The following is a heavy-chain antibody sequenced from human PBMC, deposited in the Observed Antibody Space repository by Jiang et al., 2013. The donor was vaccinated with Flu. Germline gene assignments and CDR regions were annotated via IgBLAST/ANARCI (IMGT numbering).Heavy chain of an antibody. CDR3: ARQITIFGVVIYYYGMDV. D-gene: IGHD3-3*01. CDR2: IIPIFGTA. Sequence: GAEVKKPGSSVKVSCKASGGTFSSYAISWVRQAPGQGLEWMGGIIPIFGTANYAQKFQGRVTITADESTSTAYMELSSLRSEDTAVYYCARQITIFGVVIYYYGMDVWGQGTTVTVSS. J-gene: IGHJ6*02. CDR1: GGTFSSYA. V-gene: IGHV1-69*01.